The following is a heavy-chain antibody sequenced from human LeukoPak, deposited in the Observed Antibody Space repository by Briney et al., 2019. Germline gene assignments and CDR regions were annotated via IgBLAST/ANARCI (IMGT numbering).Heavy chain of an antibody. CDR1: GFTFDDYA. J-gene: IGHJ6*03. CDR2: ISWDGGST. D-gene: IGHD5-12*01. Sequence: PGGSLRLSCAASGFTFDDYAMHWVRQAPGKVLEWVPLISWDGGSTYYADSVKGRFIISRDNSKNSLYLQMNSLRAEDTALYYCAKDRKGGYSGYDYYMDVWGKGTTVTVSS. CDR3: AKDRKGGYSGYDYYMDV. V-gene: IGHV3-43D*03.